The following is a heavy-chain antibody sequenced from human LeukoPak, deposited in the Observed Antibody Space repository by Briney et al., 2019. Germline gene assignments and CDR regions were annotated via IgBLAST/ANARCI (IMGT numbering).Heavy chain of an antibody. J-gene: IGHJ4*02. V-gene: IGHV3-23*01. CDR3: AKDQGYEEAMTRGYFDY. D-gene: IGHD2-2*01. CDR2: FSGSGGST. Sequence: PGRSLRLSCAASGFTFTSYAMTWVRQAPGKGLEWVSSFSGSGGSTYYADSVKGRFTISRDNSKNTLYLQMNSLRAEDTAVYYCAKDQGYEEAMTRGYFDYWGQGTLVTVSS. CDR1: GFTFTSYA.